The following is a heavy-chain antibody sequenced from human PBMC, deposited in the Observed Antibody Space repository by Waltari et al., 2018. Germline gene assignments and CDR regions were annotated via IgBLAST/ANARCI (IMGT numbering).Heavy chain of an antibody. D-gene: IGHD1-26*01. CDR3: ARSRSSAGNWFDP. Sequence: QVQLQESGPGLVKPSGTLSLTCAVSGYSISSGYYWGWIRQPPGKGLEWIGSIHHSGSTYYNPSLKSRLTMSVDTSKNQFSLNLSSVTAADTAIYYCARSRSSAGNWFDPWGQGTLVTVSS. V-gene: IGHV4-38-2*01. CDR2: IHHSGST. CDR1: GYSISSGYY. J-gene: IGHJ5*02.